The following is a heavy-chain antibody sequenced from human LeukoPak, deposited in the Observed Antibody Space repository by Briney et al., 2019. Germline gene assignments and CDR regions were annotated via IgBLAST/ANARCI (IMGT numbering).Heavy chain of an antibody. J-gene: IGHJ4*02. CDR3: ARNRESGFDY. D-gene: IGHD3-10*01. Sequence: GASVKVSCKASGYTFTSYGISWVRQAPGQGLEWMGFINPSGGSTSYAQKFQDRVTMTRDTSTSTVYMELSSLRSEDTAVYYCARNRESGFDYWGQGTLVTVSS. CDR1: GYTFTSYG. CDR2: INPSGGST. V-gene: IGHV1-46*01.